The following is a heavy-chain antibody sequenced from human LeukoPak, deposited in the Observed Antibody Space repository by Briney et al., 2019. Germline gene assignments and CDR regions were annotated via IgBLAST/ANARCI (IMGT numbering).Heavy chain of an antibody. Sequence: GGSLRLSCAASRFTFSSYAMHWVRQAPGKGLEWVAVISYDGSNKYYADSVKGRFTISRDNSKNTLYLQMNSLRAEDTAVYYCARAPAAAGQYYFDYWGQGTLVTVSS. D-gene: IGHD6-13*01. CDR2: ISYDGSNK. V-gene: IGHV3-30*04. CDR3: ARAPAAAGQYYFDY. CDR1: RFTFSSYA. J-gene: IGHJ4*02.